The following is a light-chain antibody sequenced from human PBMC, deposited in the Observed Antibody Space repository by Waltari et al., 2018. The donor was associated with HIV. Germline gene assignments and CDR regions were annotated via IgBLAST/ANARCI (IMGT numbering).Light chain of an antibody. V-gene: IGLV2-8*01. J-gene: IGLJ2*01. Sequence: QSALTQPPSASGSPGQSVTLSCTGTNSDIGTYDFVSSPQHHPGKAPKLVISEVPKRRSVVSDRFSGSKSGNTAFLTVSGLQAEDEADYYCSSFANRDGFYVLFGGGTRLTVL. CDR1: NSDIGTYDF. CDR2: EVP. CDR3: SSFANRDGFYVL.